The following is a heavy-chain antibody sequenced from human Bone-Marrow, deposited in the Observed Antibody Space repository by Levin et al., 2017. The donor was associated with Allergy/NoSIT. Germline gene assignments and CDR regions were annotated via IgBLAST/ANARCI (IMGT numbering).Heavy chain of an antibody. V-gene: IGHV1-69*13. CDR2: IIPIFGTA. J-gene: IGHJ4*02. CDR1: GGSFSNYA. Sequence: ASVKVSCKASGGSFSNYAINWVRQAPGQGLEWMGGIIPIFGTANYAQKFQGRVTITAEESTTTAYMELSRLRSEDTAVYYCARVMGDCSSPSCSLFYWGQGTLVIVSS. CDR3: ARVMGDCSSPSCSLFY. D-gene: IGHD2-2*01.